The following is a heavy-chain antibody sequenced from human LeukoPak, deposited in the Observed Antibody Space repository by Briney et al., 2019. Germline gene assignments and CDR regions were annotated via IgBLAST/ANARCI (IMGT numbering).Heavy chain of an antibody. CDR2: ISYDGSNK. V-gene: IGHV3-30*04. J-gene: IGHJ3*02. CDR1: GSTFSSYA. CDR3: ARDRAYGDYRDAFDI. Sequence: GRSLRLSCAASGSTFSSYAMHWVRQAPGKGLEWVAVISYDGSNKYYADSVKGRFTITRDNSKNTLYLQMNSLRAEDTAVYYCARDRAYGDYRDAFDIWGQGTMVTVSS. D-gene: IGHD4-17*01.